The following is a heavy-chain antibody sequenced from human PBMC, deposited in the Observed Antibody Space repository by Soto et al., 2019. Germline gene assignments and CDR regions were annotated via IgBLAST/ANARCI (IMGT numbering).Heavy chain of an antibody. V-gene: IGHV3-21*01. CDR1: GFTFSSYS. J-gene: IGHJ4*02. Sequence: EVQLVESGGGLVKPGGSLRLSCAASGFTFSSYSMNWVRQAPGKGLEWVSSISSSSSYIYYADSVKGRFTISRDNAKNSLDLQMNSLRAEDTAVYYCARGAYCGGDCQLYFYYWGQGTLVTVSS. D-gene: IGHD2-21*02. CDR3: ARGAYCGGDCQLYFYY. CDR2: ISSSSSYI.